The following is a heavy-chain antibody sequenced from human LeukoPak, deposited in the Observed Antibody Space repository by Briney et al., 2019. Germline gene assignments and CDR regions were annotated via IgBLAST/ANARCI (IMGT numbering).Heavy chain of an antibody. D-gene: IGHD3-3*01. V-gene: IGHV3-30*02. CDR1: GFTLSSYG. CDR3: AKGYWSGYSFDNWFDP. J-gene: IGHJ5*02. CDR2: IRYDGSNK. Sequence: LAGGPLRLSCAASGFTLSSYGLPWVRQAPEKGLGGVAFIRYDGSNKHYADSVKGRFTISRDNSKNTLYLQMNSLRADDTAVYYCAKGYWSGYSFDNWFDPWGQGTLVTVSS.